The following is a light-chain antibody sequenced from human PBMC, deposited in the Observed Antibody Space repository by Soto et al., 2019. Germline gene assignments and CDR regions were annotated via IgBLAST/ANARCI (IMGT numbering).Light chain of an antibody. CDR1: RGISNW. CDR2: AAS. V-gene: IGKV1-12*01. J-gene: IGKJ3*01. Sequence: DIQMTQSPSSVSASVRDSVTITCRASRGISNWLAWYQQKPGKAPKLLIYAASSLHSGVPARFTGSGFGTDFTLTIISLHPEDFATHYCQQANSFPFTFGPGTKVDI. CDR3: QQANSFPFT.